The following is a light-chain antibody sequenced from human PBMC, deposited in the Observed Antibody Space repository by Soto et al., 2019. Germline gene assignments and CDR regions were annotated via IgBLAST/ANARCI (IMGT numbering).Light chain of an antibody. CDR3: TSFTSSSTWV. CDR1: SSDVGGYNY. V-gene: IGLV2-14*03. CDR2: EVS. J-gene: IGLJ3*02. Sequence: QSALTQPASVSGSPGQSITISCTGTSSDVGGYNYVSWFQQHPGKAPKLKIYEVSNRPSGVSNRSSGSKSGYTASLTISELQAEDEADYYCTSFTSSSTWVFGGGTKLTVL.